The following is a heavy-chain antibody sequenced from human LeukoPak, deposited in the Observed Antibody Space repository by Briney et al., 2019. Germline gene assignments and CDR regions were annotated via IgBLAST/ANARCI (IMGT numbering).Heavy chain of an antibody. V-gene: IGHV3-7*01. CDR1: GFTFSSYW. J-gene: IGHJ5*02. D-gene: IGHD3-10*01. Sequence: GGSLRLSCAASGFTFSSYWMSWVRQAPGKGLEWVANIKQDGSEKYYVDSVKGRFTISRDNAKNSLYLQMNSLRAEDTAVYYCARENYYGSGSYRAGAGNWFDPWGQGTLVAVSS. CDR3: ARENYYGSGSYRAGAGNWFDP. CDR2: IKQDGSEK.